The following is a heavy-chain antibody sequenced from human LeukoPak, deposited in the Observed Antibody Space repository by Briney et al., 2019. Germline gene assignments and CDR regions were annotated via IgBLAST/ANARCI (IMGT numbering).Heavy chain of an antibody. CDR1: GFTFSSYA. J-gene: IGHJ6*02. CDR3: AMKHDYGDYLRPYYYYYYGMDV. CDR2: ISGSGGST. V-gene: IGHV3-23*01. D-gene: IGHD4-17*01. Sequence: GGSLRLSSAASGFTFSSYAMSWVRQAPGKGLEWVSAISGSGGSTYYADSVKGRFTISRDNSKNTLYLQMNSLRAEDTAVYYCAMKHDYGDYLRPYYYYYYGMDVWGQGTTVTVSS.